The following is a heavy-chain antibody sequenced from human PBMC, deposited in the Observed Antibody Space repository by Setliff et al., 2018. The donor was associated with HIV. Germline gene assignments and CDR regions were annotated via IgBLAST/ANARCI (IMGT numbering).Heavy chain of an antibody. J-gene: IGHJ3*02. Sequence: GGSLRLSCAASGSSFSIYEMNWVRQAPGKGLEWLSYISSSSGTILYVDSVQGRFTISRDNAKNSLYLQMNSLRAEDTAVYYCARSHYDSRGYYYRGDAFDIWGLGTMVTVSS. D-gene: IGHD3-22*01. CDR1: GSSFSIYE. V-gene: IGHV3-48*03. CDR3: ARSHYDSRGYYYRGDAFDI. CDR2: ISSSSGTI.